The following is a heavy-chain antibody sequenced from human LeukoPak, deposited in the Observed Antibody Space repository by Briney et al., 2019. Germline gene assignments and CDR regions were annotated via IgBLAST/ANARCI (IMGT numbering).Heavy chain of an antibody. CDR2: ISGSGGST. V-gene: IGHV3-23*01. D-gene: IGHD2/OR15-2a*01. CDR3: AKASMADYYYYYMDV. CDR1: GFTFSSYA. Sequence: GGSLRLSCAASGFTFSSYAMSWVRQAPGKGLEWVSAISGSGGSTYYADSVKGRFTISRDNSKNTLYLQMNSMRAEDTAVYYCAKASMADYYYYYMDVWGKGTTVTVSS. J-gene: IGHJ6*03.